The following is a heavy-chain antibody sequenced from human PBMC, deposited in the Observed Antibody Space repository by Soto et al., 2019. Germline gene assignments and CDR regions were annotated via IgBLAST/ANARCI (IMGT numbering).Heavy chain of an antibody. V-gene: IGHV3-30*18. D-gene: IGHD4-17*01. Sequence: QVQLVESGGGVVQPGRSLRLSCAASGFTFSSYGMHWVRQAPGKGLEWVAVISYDGSNKYYADSVKGRFTISRDNSKNTLYLKRNSLRAEDTAVYYCAKDHYTVTGNYWYFDLWGRGTLVTVSS. J-gene: IGHJ2*01. CDR3: AKDHYTVTGNYWYFDL. CDR1: GFTFSSYG. CDR2: ISYDGSNK.